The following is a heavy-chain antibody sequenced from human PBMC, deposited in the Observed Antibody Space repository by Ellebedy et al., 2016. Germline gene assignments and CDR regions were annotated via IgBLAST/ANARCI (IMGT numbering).Heavy chain of an antibody. Sequence: ASVKVSCXASGYTFTSYDINWVRQATGQGLEWMGWINPNSGGTNYAQKFQGRVTMTRDTSISTAYMELSRLRSDDTAVYYCARGTISSYMDVWGQGTTVTVSS. D-gene: IGHD3-3*01. CDR3: ARGTISSYMDV. CDR1: GYTFTSYD. CDR2: INPNSGGT. V-gene: IGHV1-2*02. J-gene: IGHJ6*02.